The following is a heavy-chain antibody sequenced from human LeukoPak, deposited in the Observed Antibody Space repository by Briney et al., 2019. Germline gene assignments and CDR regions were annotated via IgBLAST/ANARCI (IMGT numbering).Heavy chain of an antibody. CDR1: RFTFSSYA. D-gene: IGHD5-24*01. Sequence: GGSLRLSCAASRFTFSSYAMHWVRQAPGKGLEWVAVISYDGSNKYYADSVKGRFTISGDNSKNTLYLQMNSLRAEDTAVYYCARDPGERWLQFLFDYWGQGTLVTVSS. J-gene: IGHJ4*02. CDR2: ISYDGSNK. CDR3: ARDPGERWLQFLFDY. V-gene: IGHV3-30-3*01.